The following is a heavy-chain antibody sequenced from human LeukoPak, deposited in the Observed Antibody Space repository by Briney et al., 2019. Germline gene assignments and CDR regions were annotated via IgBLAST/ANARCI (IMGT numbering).Heavy chain of an antibody. J-gene: IGHJ3*01. Sequence: GGSLRLSCVASGFIVSSNYMSWVRQAPGKGLEWVSYISSSSSTIYYADSVMGRFTISRDNRKSTVSLQMNSLRAEDTALYYCVRDLDWGAFDVWGQGTMVTVSS. V-gene: IGHV3-48*01. D-gene: IGHD3/OR15-3a*01. CDR3: VRDLDWGAFDV. CDR1: GFIVSSNY. CDR2: ISSSSSTI.